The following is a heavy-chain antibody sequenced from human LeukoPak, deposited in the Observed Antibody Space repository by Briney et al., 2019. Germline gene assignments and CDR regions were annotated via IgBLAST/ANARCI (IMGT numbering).Heavy chain of an antibody. D-gene: IGHD7-27*01. Sequence: SLRLSCTASGFTFDDYAMHWVRQAPGKGLEWVSGVSWNSVTIGYADSVKGRFTISRDNAKNSLYLQMNSLRAEDTAFYYCAKDITGDPYYFAYWGQGTLVTVSS. CDR1: GFTFDDYA. CDR2: VSWNSVTI. J-gene: IGHJ4*02. V-gene: IGHV3-9*01. CDR3: AKDITGDPYYFAY.